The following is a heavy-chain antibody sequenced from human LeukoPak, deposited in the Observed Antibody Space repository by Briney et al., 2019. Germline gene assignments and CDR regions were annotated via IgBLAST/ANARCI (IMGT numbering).Heavy chain of an antibody. J-gene: IGHJ4*02. CDR1: GFTFSSYS. CDR2: ISSSSTYI. Sequence: GGSLRLSCAVPGFTFSSYSMNWVRQAPGKGLEWVSSISSSSTYIYYADSVKGRFTISRDNAKNSLYLQMNSLRAEDTAVYYCAKYAYGSGSYYYFDYWGQGTLVTVSS. D-gene: IGHD3-10*01. CDR3: AKYAYGSGSYYYFDY. V-gene: IGHV3-21*04.